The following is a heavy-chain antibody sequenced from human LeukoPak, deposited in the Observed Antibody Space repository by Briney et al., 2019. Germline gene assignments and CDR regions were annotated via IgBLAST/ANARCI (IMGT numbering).Heavy chain of an antibody. J-gene: IGHJ4*02. CDR2: INPNSGGT. Sequence: ASVKVSCKASGYTFTGYYMHWVRQAPGQGLEWMGWINPNSGGTNYAQKFQGRVTMTGDTSIGTAYMELSRLRSDDTAVYYCAREGDYDSSGYPPDYWGQGTLVTVSS. CDR3: AREGDYDSSGYPPDY. V-gene: IGHV1-2*02. D-gene: IGHD3-22*01. CDR1: GYTFTGYY.